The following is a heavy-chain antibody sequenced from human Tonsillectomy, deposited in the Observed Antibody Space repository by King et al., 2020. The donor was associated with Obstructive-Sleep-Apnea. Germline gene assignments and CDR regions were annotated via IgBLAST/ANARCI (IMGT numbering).Heavy chain of an antibody. V-gene: IGHV4-38-2*02. CDR2: CHHSGST. J-gene: IGHJ4*02. CDR1: GYSISGGYF. CDR3: ARDDGD. D-gene: IGHD4-17*01. Sequence: VQLQESGPGLVKPSETLSLTCTVSGYSISGGYFWGWLRQPPGKGLEWIGSCHHSGSTYNNPSLKSRLTISMDTSKNQFSLRLSSVTAADTALYFCARDDGDWGRGTLVTVSS.